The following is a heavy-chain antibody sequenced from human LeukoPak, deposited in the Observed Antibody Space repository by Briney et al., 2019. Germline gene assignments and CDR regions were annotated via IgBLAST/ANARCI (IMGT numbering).Heavy chain of an antibody. V-gene: IGHV3-30*04. Sequence: GGSLRLSCAASGFTFSSHAMHWVRQAPGKGLEWVAVISYDGSNKYYADSVKGRFTISRDNSKNTLYLQMNSLRAEDTAVYYCARDGTWWEFGNYFDYWGQGTLVTVSS. CDR1: GFTFSSHA. CDR3: ARDGTWWEFGNYFDY. D-gene: IGHD1-26*01. CDR2: ISYDGSNK. J-gene: IGHJ4*02.